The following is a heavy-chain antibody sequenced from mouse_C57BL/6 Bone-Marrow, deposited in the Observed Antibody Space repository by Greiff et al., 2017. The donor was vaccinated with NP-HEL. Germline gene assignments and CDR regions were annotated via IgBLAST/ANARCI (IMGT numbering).Heavy chain of an antibody. CDR2: IYPGSGNT. CDR3: ARWGYYDYDGALYWYFDV. V-gene: IGHV1-66*01. Sequence: QVQLQQSGPELVKPGASVKISCKASGYSFTSYYIHWVKQRPGQGLEWIGWIYPGSGNTKYNEKFKGKATLTADTSSSTAYMQLSSLTSEDSAVYYCARWGYYDYDGALYWYFDVWGTGTTVTVSS. J-gene: IGHJ1*03. CDR1: GYSFTSYY. D-gene: IGHD2-4*01.